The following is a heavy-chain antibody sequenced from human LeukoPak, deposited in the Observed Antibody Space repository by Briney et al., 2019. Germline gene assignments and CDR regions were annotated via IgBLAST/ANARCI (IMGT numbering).Heavy chain of an antibody. Sequence: ASVKVSCKASGGTFSSYAISWVRQAPGQGLEWMGGIIPIFGTANYAQKFQGRVTITADESTSTAYMELSSLRSEDTAVYYCARRSRVVVIPAASHGDWFDPWGQGTLVTVSS. CDR1: GGTFSSYA. V-gene: IGHV1-69*13. CDR3: ARRSRVVVIPAASHGDWFDP. CDR2: IIPIFGTA. J-gene: IGHJ5*02. D-gene: IGHD2-2*01.